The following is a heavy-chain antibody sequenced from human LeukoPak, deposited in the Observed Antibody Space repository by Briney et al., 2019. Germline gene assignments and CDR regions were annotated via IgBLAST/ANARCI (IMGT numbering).Heavy chain of an antibody. J-gene: IGHJ4*02. V-gene: IGHV4-34*01. CDR2: INLTGAT. D-gene: IGHD3/OR15-3a*01. Sequence: PSETLSLTCAVYGGTFSGYFWSWIRQAPGRGLEWIGEINLTGATNYKSSPKDRVTISTDTSKNQFSLKLTSVTAADTAVYYCARGRWGWDTSSDWDFWGQGILVTVSS. CDR3: ARGRWGWDTSSDWDF. CDR1: GGTFSGYF.